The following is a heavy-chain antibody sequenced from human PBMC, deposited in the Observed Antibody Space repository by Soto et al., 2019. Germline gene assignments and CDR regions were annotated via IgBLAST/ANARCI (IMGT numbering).Heavy chain of an antibody. V-gene: IGHV3-48*01. J-gene: IGHJ6*02. CDR1: GFTFSSYS. D-gene: IGHD3-10*01. CDR2: ISSSSSTI. Sequence: GGSLSLSCAASGFTFSSYSMNWVRQAPGKGLEWVSYISSSSSTIYYADSVKGRFTISRDNAKNSLYLQMNSLRAEDTAVYYCASPGRGDYYYGMDVWGQGTTVTVSS. CDR3: ASPGRGDYYYGMDV.